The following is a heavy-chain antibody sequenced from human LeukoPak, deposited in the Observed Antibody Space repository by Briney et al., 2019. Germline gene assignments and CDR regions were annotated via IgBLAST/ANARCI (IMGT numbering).Heavy chain of an antibody. D-gene: IGHD6-19*01. CDR2: IIPIFGTA. V-gene: IGHV1-69*05. CDR3: ARGLDGIAVAGRGFDP. Sequence: EASVKVSCKASGGTFSSYAISWVRQAPGQGLEWMGGIIPIFGTANYAQKFQGRVTITTDESTSTAYTELSSLRSEDTAVYYCARGLDGIAVAGRGFDPWGQGTLVTVSS. J-gene: IGHJ5*02. CDR1: GGTFSSYA.